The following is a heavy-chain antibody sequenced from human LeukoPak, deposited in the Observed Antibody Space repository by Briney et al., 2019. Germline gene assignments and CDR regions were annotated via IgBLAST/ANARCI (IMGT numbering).Heavy chain of an antibody. J-gene: IGHJ5*02. Sequence: GGSLRLSCAAYGFTFSSYWMHWVRQAPGKGLVWVSRINSDGSSTSYADSVKGRFTISRDNTKNTLYLQMNSLRAEDSAVYYCAREVIVVVPAAINWFDTWGQGTLVTVSS. CDR3: AREVIVVVPAAINWFDT. CDR1: GFTFSSYW. V-gene: IGHV3-74*01. D-gene: IGHD2-2*01. CDR2: INSDGSST.